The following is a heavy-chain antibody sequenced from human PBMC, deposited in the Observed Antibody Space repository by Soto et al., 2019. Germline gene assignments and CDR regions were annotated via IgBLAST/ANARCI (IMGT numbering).Heavy chain of an antibody. CDR3: EREDSALTKDAFNL. CDR2: TYYRSRWYT. CDR1: GDSVSSNRAA. J-gene: IGHJ3*01. D-gene: IGHD3-10*01. Sequence: SQTLSLTCAISGDSVSSNRAAWGWIRQSPSRGLEWLGRTYYRSRWYTDYADSVKSRITINPDTYRNQFSLQLNSVTPEETAVNYCEREDSALTKDAFNLSRQATMVT. V-gene: IGHV6-1*01.